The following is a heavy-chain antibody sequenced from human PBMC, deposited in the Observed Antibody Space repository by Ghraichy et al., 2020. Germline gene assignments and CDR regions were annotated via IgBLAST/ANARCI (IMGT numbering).Heavy chain of an antibody. D-gene: IGHD3-22*01. V-gene: IGHV4-28*01. CDR1: GYSIGSSDW. Sequence: SETLSLTCAVSGYSIGSSDWWGWIRQPPGKGLEWIGYIYYSGSTYYNPSLESRLTMSVDTSKNQFSLQLTSVTAADTAVYYCAKKPSGYYTFDYWSQGTLVTVSS. CDR2: IYYSGST. CDR3: AKKPSGYYTFDY. J-gene: IGHJ4*02.